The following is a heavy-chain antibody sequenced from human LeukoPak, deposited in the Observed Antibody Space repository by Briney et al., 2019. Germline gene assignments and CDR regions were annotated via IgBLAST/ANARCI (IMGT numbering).Heavy chain of an antibody. Sequence: SETLSLTCTVSGGSISSGDYYWSWIRQPPGKGLEWIGYIYYSGSTYYNPSLKSRVTISVDTSKNQFSLKLSSETAADTAVYYCARDRPNWFDPWGQGTLVTVSS. J-gene: IGHJ5*02. CDR3: ARDRPNWFDP. CDR1: GGSISSGDYY. V-gene: IGHV4-30-4*01. CDR2: IYYSGST.